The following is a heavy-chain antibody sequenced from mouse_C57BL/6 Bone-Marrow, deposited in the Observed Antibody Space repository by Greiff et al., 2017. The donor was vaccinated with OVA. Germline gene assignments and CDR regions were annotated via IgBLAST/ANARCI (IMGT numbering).Heavy chain of an antibody. V-gene: IGHV1-26*01. CDR2: INPNNGGT. J-gene: IGHJ1*03. CDR3: ARGGEYSNYAWYFDV. Sequence: EVQLQQSGPELVKPGASVKISCKASGYTFTDYYMNWVKQSHGKSLEWIGDINPNNGGTSYNQKFKGKATLTVDKSSSTAYMELRSLTSEDSAVYDCARGGEYSNYAWYFDVWGTGTTVTVSS. CDR1: GYTFTDYY. D-gene: IGHD2-5*01.